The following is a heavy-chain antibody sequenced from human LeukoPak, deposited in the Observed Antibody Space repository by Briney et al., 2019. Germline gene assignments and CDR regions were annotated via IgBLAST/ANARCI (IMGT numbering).Heavy chain of an antibody. CDR3: TRTKNDYGDYYFDY. D-gene: IGHD4-17*01. J-gene: IGHJ4*02. Sequence: PGGSLRLSCTASGFTFGDYAMSWVRQAPGKGLELVGFIRSKAYGGTTEYAASVKGRFTISRDDSKSIAYLQMNSLNTEDTAVYYCTRTKNDYGDYYFDYWGQGTLVTVSS. V-gene: IGHV3-49*04. CDR2: IRSKAYGGTT. CDR1: GFTFGDYA.